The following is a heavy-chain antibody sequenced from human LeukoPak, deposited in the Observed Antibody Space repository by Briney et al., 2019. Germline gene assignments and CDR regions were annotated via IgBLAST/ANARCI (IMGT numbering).Heavy chain of an antibody. J-gene: IGHJ6*03. D-gene: IGHD6-19*01. CDR3: TRGSSWSQYYYYYYMDV. V-gene: IGHV3-21*01. CDR1: GFTFSSKS. Sequence: GGSLRLSCAASGFTFSSKSMNWVRQAPGKGLEWVSSITTTSSYIYYADSVKGRFTISRDNAKNSLYLEMNSLRAEDTAVYYCTRGSSWSQYYYYYYMDVWGEGTTVTVSS. CDR2: ITTTSSYI.